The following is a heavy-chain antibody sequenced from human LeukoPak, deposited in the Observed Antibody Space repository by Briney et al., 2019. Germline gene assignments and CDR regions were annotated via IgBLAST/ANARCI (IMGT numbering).Heavy chain of an antibody. CDR2: INHSGST. J-gene: IGHJ5*02. Sequence: PSETLSLTCAVYGGAFSGYYWSWIRQPPGKGLEWIGEINHSGSTNYNPSLKSRVTISVDTSKNQFSLKLGSVTAADTAVYYCARGSRNIVVVPAAGNFDPWGQGTLVTVSS. CDR3: ARGSRNIVVVPAAGNFDP. V-gene: IGHV4-34*01. D-gene: IGHD2-2*01. CDR1: GGAFSGYY.